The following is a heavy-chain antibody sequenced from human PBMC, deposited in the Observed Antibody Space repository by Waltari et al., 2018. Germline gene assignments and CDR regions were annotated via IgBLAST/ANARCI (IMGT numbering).Heavy chain of an antibody. V-gene: IGHV4-39*01. J-gene: IGHJ6*02. Sequence: QLQLQESGPGLVKPSETLSLTCTVSGGSISSSSYYWGWIRQPPGKGLEWIGSIYYSGTTYYNPSLKSRVTISVDTSKNQFSLKLSSVTAADTAVYYCASIFRYSSSWYGPYYYGMDVWGQGTTVTVSS. CDR3: ASIFRYSSSWYGPYYYGMDV. CDR1: GGSISSSSYY. D-gene: IGHD6-13*01. CDR2: IYYSGTT.